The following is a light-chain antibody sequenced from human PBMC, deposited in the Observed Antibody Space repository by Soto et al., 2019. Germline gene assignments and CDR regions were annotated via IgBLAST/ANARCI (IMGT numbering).Light chain of an antibody. CDR1: QSIDSW. V-gene: IGKV1-5*03. J-gene: IGKJ1*01. CDR3: QHYDTYWT. Sequence: DIQMTQSPSTLSASVGDRVTMTCRASQSIDSWLAWYQQKPGKAPKLLIYKASNLESGVPSRFSGSGSGTEFTLTISSLQPDDFATYFCQHYDTYWTFGQGTKVEIK. CDR2: KAS.